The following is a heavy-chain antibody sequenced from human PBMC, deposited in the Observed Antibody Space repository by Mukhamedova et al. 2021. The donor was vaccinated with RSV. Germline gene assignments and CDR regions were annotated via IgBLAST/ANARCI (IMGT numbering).Heavy chain of an antibody. Sequence: AGKGLEWMGRMYTRGSTNYNPALNSRVTIAMDSSNQFSLKLRSVTAADTAVYYCARGGSWLQSPEAFDNWGQGTKVT. V-gene: IGHV4-61*02. CDR2: MYTRGST. D-gene: IGHD3-16*01. CDR3: ARGGSWLQSPEAFDN. J-gene: IGHJ3*02.